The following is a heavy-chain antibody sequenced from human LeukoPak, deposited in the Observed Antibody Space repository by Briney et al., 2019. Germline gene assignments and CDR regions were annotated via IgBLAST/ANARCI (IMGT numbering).Heavy chain of an antibody. CDR3: ASSLYSYGYFSDY. J-gene: IGHJ4*02. Sequence: ASVRVSCKASGGTFSSYAISWVRQAPGQGLEWMGRIIPIFGTANYAQKFQGRVTITTDESTSTAYMELSGLRSEDTAVYYCASSLYSYGYFSDYWGQGTLVTVSS. V-gene: IGHV1-69*05. CDR2: IIPIFGTA. D-gene: IGHD5-18*01. CDR1: GGTFSSYA.